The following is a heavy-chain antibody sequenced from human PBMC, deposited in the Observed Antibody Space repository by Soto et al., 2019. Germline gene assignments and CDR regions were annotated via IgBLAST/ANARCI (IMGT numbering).Heavy chain of an antibody. CDR2: ISAYNGNT. Sequence: ASVKVSCKASGYTFTSYGISWVRQAPGQGLEWMGWISAYNGNTNYAQKLQGRVTMTTDTSTSPAYMELRSLRSDDTAVYCCARVESMDFWRGYYQRGLDYWGQGTLVTVSS. CDR3: ARVESMDFWRGYYQRGLDY. CDR1: GYTFTSYG. V-gene: IGHV1-18*01. D-gene: IGHD3-3*01. J-gene: IGHJ4*02.